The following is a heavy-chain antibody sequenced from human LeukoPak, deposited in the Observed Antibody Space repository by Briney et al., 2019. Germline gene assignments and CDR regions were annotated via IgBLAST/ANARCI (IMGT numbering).Heavy chain of an antibody. CDR1: GGSISSGSDY. CDR3: ARESLGPPYYFDY. Sequence: PSQTLSLTCTGSGGSISSGSDYWSWIRQPAGKGLEWIGRIYSSGSTNYNPSLKSRVTISVDTSKNQFSLKLTSVTAADTAVYYCARESLGPPYYFDYWGQGTLVTVSS. J-gene: IGHJ4*02. CDR2: IYSSGST. D-gene: IGHD1-26*01. V-gene: IGHV4-61*02.